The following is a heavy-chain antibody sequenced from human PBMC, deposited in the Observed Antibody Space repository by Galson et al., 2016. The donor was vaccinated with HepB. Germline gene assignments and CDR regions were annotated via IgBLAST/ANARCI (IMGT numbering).Heavy chain of an antibody. CDR1: GLTFNTYN. Sequence: SLRLSCAASGLTFNTYNMVWVRQAPGKGLEWVSYISTSSSPISYRDSVKGRFTISRDNTKNSLYLQLNSLRAGDTAVYYCARIIKTGTTSHFDYWGQGTRVTVAP. CDR3: ARIIKTGTTSHFDY. D-gene: IGHD1-7*01. V-gene: IGHV3-21*04. J-gene: IGHJ4*02. CDR2: ISTSSSPI.